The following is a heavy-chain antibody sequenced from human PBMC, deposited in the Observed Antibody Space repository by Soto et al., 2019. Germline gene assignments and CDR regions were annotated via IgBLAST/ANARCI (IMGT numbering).Heavy chain of an antibody. Sequence: KPSETLSLTCTVSGGSISSYYWSWIRQPPGKGLEWVGYIYYSGSTNYNPSLKSRVTISVDTSKNQFSLKLSSVTAADTAVYYCARKLPGEFDYWGQGTLVTVSS. CDR2: IYYSGST. J-gene: IGHJ4*02. V-gene: IGHV4-59*01. CDR3: ARKLPGEFDY. D-gene: IGHD2-2*01. CDR1: GGSISSYY.